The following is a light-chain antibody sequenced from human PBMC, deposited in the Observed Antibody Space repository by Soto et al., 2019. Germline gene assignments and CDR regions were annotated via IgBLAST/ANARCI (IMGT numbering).Light chain of an antibody. J-gene: IGKJ5*01. CDR3: QQYNNWPIT. V-gene: IGKV3-15*01. CDR2: DAS. Sequence: EIVLTQFPGTLSLSPGERATLSCRASQSVSGDLAWYHHKPGQAPRLLIYDASTRALDTPARFAGSGSGTEFTLTISSLQSEDFAVYFCQQYNNWPITFGQGTRLEIK. CDR1: QSVSGD.